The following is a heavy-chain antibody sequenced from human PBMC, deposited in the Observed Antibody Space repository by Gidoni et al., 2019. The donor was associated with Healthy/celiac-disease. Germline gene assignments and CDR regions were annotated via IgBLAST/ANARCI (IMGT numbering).Heavy chain of an antibody. CDR3: ARVDSSGYSNDY. D-gene: IGHD3-22*01. V-gene: IGHV5-10-1*01. CDR2: IDPSDSYT. Sequence: LEWMGRIDPSDSYTNYSPSFQGHVTISADKSISTAYLQWSSLKASDTAMYYCARVDSSGYSNDYWGQGTLVTVSS. J-gene: IGHJ4*02.